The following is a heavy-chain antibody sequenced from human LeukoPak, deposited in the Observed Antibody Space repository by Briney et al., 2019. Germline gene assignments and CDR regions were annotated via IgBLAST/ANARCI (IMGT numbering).Heavy chain of an antibody. J-gene: IGHJ4*02. CDR1: GVSITTGGNY. V-gene: IGHV4-31*03. CDR2: IYYSGLT. D-gene: IGHD3-3*01. Sequence: SETLSLTCTVSGVSITTGGNYWTWLRQLPERGLEWLGYIYYSGLTSYNPSLQSRLSISRDTSKNQFSLTLTSVTAADTAVYYCAKESGLSFDSWGQRGLVTVSS. CDR3: AKESGLSFDS.